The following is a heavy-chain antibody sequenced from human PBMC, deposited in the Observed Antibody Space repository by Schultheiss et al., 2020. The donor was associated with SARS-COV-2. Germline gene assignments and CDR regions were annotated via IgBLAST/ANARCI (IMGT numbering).Heavy chain of an antibody. V-gene: IGHV3-21*01. CDR2: IRSSGRDI. D-gene: IGHD2-21*02. CDR1: GFTFATYN. J-gene: IGHJ4*02. Sequence: GGSLRLSCAASGFTFATYNMHWVRQAPGKGLEFVASIRSSGRDIYYADSMQGRFTVSRDNAKNSLYLQMNSLRAEDTAVYYCVVTAIQFDYWGQGTLVTVSS. CDR3: VVTAIQFDY.